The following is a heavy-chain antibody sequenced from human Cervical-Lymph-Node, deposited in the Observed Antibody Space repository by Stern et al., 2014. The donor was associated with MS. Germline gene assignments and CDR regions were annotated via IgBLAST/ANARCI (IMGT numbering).Heavy chain of an antibody. CDR3: ARVVRFLEWVPFDP. J-gene: IGHJ5*02. CDR2: IYEDESS. D-gene: IGHD3-3*01. V-gene: IGHV4-30-2*01. Sequence: VQLVESGSGLVRPSQTLSLTCTVSGGSVSSGGYTWSWLRQPPGKGLEWIGYIYEDESSYYNPSLKGRATISIDRSKNQFSLRLTSMTAADTALYYCARVVRFLEWVPFDPWGQGILVTVSS. CDR1: GGSVSSGGYT.